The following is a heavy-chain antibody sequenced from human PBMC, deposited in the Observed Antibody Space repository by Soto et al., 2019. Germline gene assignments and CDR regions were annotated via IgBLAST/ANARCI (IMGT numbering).Heavy chain of an antibody. Sequence: QVQLVESGGGVVQPGRSLRLSCAASGFTFSSYGMHWVRQAPGRGLEWLAFIPYEGSDKFYADSVKGRFTVFRDNSENTLHLQMNSLRAEDTAMYYCANGRRSGGRDTPEFDCWGQGTLVTVSS. J-gene: IGHJ4*02. CDR3: ANGRRSGGRDTPEFDC. CDR2: IPYEGSDK. D-gene: IGHD2-15*01. CDR1: GFTFSSYG. V-gene: IGHV3-30*18.